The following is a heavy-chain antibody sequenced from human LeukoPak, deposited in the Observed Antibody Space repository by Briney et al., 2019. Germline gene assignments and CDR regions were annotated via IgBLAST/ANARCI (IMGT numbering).Heavy chain of an antibody. J-gene: IGHJ4*02. CDR3: ARDRDSSGWHVADY. D-gene: IGHD6-19*01. V-gene: IGHV1-18*01. CDR2: ISPTNGNT. CDR1: GYTFRSYD. Sequence: ASVKVSCKASGYTFRSYDITWVRQAPGQGLEWMGWISPTNGNTNYAQKFQGRVTMTTDTPSSTAYMEMRSLKSDDTAVYYCARDRDSSGWHVADYWGQGTLVTVSS.